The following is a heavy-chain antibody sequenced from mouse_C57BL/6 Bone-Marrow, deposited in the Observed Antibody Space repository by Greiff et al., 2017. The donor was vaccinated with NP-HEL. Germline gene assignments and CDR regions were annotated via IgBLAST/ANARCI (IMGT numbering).Heavy chain of an antibody. CDR2: ISSGGSYT. CDR1: GFTFSSYG. CDR3: ARWDYGSSSYYAMDY. D-gene: IGHD1-1*01. Sequence: EVKLEESGGDLVKPGGSLKLSCAASGFTFSSYGMSWVRQTPDKRLEWVATISSGGSYTYYPDSVKGRFTISRDNAKNTLYLQMSSLKSEDTAMYYGARWDYGSSSYYAMDYWGQGTSVTVSS. J-gene: IGHJ4*01. V-gene: IGHV5-6*02.